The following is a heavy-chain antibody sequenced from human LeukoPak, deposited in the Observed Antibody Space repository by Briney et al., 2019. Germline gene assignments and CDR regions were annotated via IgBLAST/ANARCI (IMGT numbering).Heavy chain of an antibody. V-gene: IGHV3-23*01. CDR3: YSGYDWSFNY. J-gene: IGHJ4*02. CDR2: ISGNGYST. Sequence: PGGSLRLSCAASGFTFSNYAMTWVRQAPGKGLEWVSAISGNGYSTVYADSVKGRFTISRDNSKNTLYLQMNSLRADDTDVYYCYSGYDWSFNYWGQGTLVTVSS. D-gene: IGHD5-12*01. CDR1: GFTFSNYA.